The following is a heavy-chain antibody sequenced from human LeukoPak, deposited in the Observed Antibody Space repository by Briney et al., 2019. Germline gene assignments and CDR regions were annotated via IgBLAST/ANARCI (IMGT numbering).Heavy chain of an antibody. V-gene: IGHV3-30*03. Sequence: GRSLRLSCAASGFTFSSYGTHWVRQAPGKGLEWVAVISYDGSNKYYADSVKGRFTISRDNSKNTLYLQMNSLRAEDTAVYYCARYSTVAGFDYWGQGTLVTVSS. CDR3: ARYSTVAGFDY. J-gene: IGHJ4*02. CDR1: GFTFSSYG. CDR2: ISYDGSNK. D-gene: IGHD6-19*01.